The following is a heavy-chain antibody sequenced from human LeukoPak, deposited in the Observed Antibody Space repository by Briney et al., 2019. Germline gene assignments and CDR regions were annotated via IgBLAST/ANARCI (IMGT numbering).Heavy chain of an antibody. V-gene: IGHV1-46*01. Sequence: ASVKVSCKASGYTFTSYYMHWVRQAPGQGLEWMGIINPSGGSTSYAQKFQGRVTMTRDMSTSTVYMELSSLRSEDTAVYYCALIKEMIVRTNTNAFDIWGQGTMVTVSS. J-gene: IGHJ3*02. CDR3: ALIKEMIVRTNTNAFDI. CDR2: INPSGGST. D-gene: IGHD3-22*01. CDR1: GYTFTSYY.